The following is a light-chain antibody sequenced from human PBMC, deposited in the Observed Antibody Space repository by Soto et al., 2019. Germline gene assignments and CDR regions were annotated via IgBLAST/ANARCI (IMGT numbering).Light chain of an antibody. CDR1: SSDIGGYDY. J-gene: IGLJ2*01. V-gene: IGLV2-14*01. CDR2: DVN. CDR3: TSYASVSSHVV. Sequence: QYVLTQPASVSGSPGQSITLSCTGTSSDIGGYDYVSWYQRHPGKAPKLIIYDVNNRPSGVSNRFSGSKSGNTASLTISGLQAEDEADYYCTSYASVSSHVVFGGGTKLTVL.